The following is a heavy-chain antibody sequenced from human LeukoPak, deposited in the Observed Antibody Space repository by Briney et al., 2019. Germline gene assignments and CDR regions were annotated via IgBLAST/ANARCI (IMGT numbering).Heavy chain of an antibody. CDR2: INHSGST. CDR3: ARGGSGSYYMPFDY. D-gene: IGHD3-10*01. J-gene: IGHJ4*02. CDR1: GGSISSYY. Sequence: SETLSLTCTVSGGSISSYYWSWIRQPPGKGLEWIGEINHSGSTNYNPSLKSRVTISVDTSKNQFSLKLSSVTAADTAVYYCARGGSGSYYMPFDYWGQGTLVTVSS. V-gene: IGHV4-34*01.